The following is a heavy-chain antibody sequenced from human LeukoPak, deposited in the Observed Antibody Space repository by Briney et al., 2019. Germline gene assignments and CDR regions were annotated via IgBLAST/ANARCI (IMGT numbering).Heavy chain of an antibody. CDR3: ARDLRAGGTWSYGVYFDL. V-gene: IGHV3-7*01. CDR2: IKEDGSEK. CDR1: GFTFNTYS. J-gene: IGHJ2*01. Sequence: PGGSLRLSCEASGFTFNTYSMNWARQAPGRGLEWVANIKEDGSEKNYVDSVKGRFTISRDNAKNSVYLLLNSLTPEDTAVYYCARDLRAGGTWSYGVYFDLWGRGTLVTVSS. D-gene: IGHD4-17*01.